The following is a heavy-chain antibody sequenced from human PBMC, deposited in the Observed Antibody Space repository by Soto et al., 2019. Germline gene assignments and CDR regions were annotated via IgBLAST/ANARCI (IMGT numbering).Heavy chain of an antibody. CDR3: AKDPRPLPIPAVTPGWFDP. CDR1: GDSIRDGGYY. Sequence: ANLQESGPGLVKPSETLSLTCTVSGDSIRDGGYYWAWIRQRPGKGLEWMGYIYFTGKTNHNPSLGIRLPMSVDMSRRQLCQRLSSVTAADTAVYFCAKDPRPLPIPAVTPGWFDPWGQGISVTVSS. J-gene: IGHJ5*02. V-gene: IGHV4-31*03. CDR2: IYFTGKT. D-gene: IGHD4-4*01.